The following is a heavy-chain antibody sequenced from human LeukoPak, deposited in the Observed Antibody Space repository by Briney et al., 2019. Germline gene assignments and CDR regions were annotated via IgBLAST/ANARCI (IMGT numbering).Heavy chain of an antibody. CDR3: ARDFRSDYYYYGMDV. J-gene: IGHJ6*02. Sequence: SETLSLTCTVSGGSISSYYWSWIRQPPGKGLEWIGYIYYSGSTNYNPSLKSRVTISVDTSKNQLSLRLSSVTAADTAVYYCARDFRSDYYYYGMDVWGQGTTVTVSS. CDR1: GGSISSYY. V-gene: IGHV4-59*01. CDR2: IYYSGST. D-gene: IGHD3-3*01.